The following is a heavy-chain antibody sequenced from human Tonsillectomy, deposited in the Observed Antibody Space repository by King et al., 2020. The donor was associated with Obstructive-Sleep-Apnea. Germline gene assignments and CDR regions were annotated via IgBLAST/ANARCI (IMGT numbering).Heavy chain of an antibody. CDR3: AREGHYGSGSYYANWFDP. V-gene: IGHV4-34*01. J-gene: IGHJ5*01. CDR1: GGSFSGYY. D-gene: IGHD3-10*01. CDR2: INHSGST. Sequence: VQLQQWGAGLLKPSETLSLTCAVYGGSFSGYYWSWIRQPPGKGLEWIGEINHSGSTNYNPSLKSRVTIPVDTSKNQFSLKLSSVTAADTAVYYCAREGHYGSGSYYANWFDPWGLGTLVTVSS.